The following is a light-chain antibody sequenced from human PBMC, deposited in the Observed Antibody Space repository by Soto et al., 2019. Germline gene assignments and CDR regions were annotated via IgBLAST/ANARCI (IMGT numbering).Light chain of an antibody. J-gene: IGLJ1*01. Sequence: QSVLTHPASTVGSPGQSPTISCTGASSNVGDYTYVSWYPHHPGKAPKLMIYEVTKRPSDIPDRFSGSKSGNTASLTVSGLQAEDEADYYCSSYAGTNNYVFGTGTKVTVL. CDR2: EVT. V-gene: IGLV2-8*01. CDR1: SSNVGDYTY. CDR3: SSYAGTNNYV.